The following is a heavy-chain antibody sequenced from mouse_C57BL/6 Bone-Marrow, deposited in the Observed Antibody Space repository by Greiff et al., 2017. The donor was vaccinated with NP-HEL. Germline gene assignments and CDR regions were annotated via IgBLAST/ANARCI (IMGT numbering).Heavy chain of an antibody. CDR2: IYPRSGNT. CDR3: ANYGYYAWFAY. Sequence: VHLVESGAELARPGASVKLSCKASGYTFTSYGISWVKQRTGQGLEWIGEIYPRSGNTYYNEKFKGKATLTADKSSSTAYMELRSLTSEDSAVYFCANYGYYAWFAYWGQGTLVTVSA. CDR1: GYTFTSYG. D-gene: IGHD2-3*01. V-gene: IGHV1-81*01. J-gene: IGHJ3*01.